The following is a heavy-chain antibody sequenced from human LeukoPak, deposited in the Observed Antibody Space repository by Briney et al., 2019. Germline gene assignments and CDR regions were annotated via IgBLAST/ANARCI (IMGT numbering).Heavy chain of an antibody. V-gene: IGHV4-59*08. CDR1: GVSISSYY. Sequence: PSETLSLTCTVSGVSISSYYWSWIRQPPGKGLEWIGYIYYSGSTNYNPSLKSRVTISLDTSKNQFSLKLSSVTAADTAMYYCARHDGSSWYYAFDVWGQGTMVTVSS. CDR3: ARHDGSSWYYAFDV. D-gene: IGHD6-13*01. J-gene: IGHJ3*01. CDR2: IYYSGST.